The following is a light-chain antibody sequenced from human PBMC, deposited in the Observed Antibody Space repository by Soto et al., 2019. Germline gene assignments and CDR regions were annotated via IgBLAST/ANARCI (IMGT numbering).Light chain of an antibody. CDR3: SSFTSSSTLI. J-gene: IGLJ2*01. V-gene: IGLV2-18*02. CDR1: GSDVGSYNR. CDR2: EVT. Sequence: SALTQPPSVSGSPGQSVTISCTGTGSDVGSYNRVSWYQQPPGTAPKVMIYEVTNRPSGVPDRFSGSKSGNTASLTISGLQAEDEADYYCSSFTSSSTLIFGGGTKVTVL.